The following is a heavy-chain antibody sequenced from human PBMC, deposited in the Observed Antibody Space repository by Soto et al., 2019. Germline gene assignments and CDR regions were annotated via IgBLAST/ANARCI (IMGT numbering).Heavy chain of an antibody. D-gene: IGHD2-15*01. CDR3: ARRYCSGGSCYSYFDS. Sequence: GSLRLSCGASGFTFTNYLMSWVRQAPGQGLEWVANIKQDGSEKYYVDSVKGRFTISRDNTKNSLYLQMNSLRPKDTAVYYCARRYCSGGSCYSYFDSWGQGTLVTVSS. V-gene: IGHV3-7*01. CDR1: GFTFTNYL. CDR2: IKQDGSEK. J-gene: IGHJ4*02.